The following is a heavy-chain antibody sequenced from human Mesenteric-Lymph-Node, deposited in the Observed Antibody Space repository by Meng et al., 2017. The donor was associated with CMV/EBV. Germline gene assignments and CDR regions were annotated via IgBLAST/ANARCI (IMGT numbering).Heavy chain of an antibody. J-gene: IGHJ4*02. CDR2: INHSGST. CDR3: ARGSSYDILTGYFDY. CDR1: GGSFSGYY. V-gene: IGHV4-34*01. Sequence: VQVHQGGAGPLTPAETLSVTCAVYGGSFSGYYWNWIRQSPEKGLEWIGEINHSGSTTYNPSFTSRIIISVDTSTNQISLNMSSVTAADTAVYYCARGSSYDILTGYFDYWGQGALVTVSS. D-gene: IGHD3-9*01.